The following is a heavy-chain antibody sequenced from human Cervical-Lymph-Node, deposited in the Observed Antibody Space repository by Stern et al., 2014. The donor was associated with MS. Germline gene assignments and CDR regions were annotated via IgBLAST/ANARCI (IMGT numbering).Heavy chain of an antibody. CDR2: IHSDGST. V-gene: IGHV3-53*01. D-gene: IGHD6-19*01. J-gene: IGHJ6*02. CDR3: ARQVGGWDRMDV. CDR1: GFTVSSNY. Sequence: EVQLVESGGGLIQPGGSLRLSCAASGFTVSSNYMTWVRQAPGKGLEWVSVIHSDGSTYYAGSVKGRFTISRDNSKNMLYLQLNSLRGEDTAVYYCARQVGGWDRMDVWGQGTTVTVSS.